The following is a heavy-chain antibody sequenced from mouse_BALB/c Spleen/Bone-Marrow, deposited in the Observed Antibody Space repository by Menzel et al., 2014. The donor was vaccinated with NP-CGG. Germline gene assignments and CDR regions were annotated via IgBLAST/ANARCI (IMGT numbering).Heavy chain of an antibody. D-gene: IGHD1-2*01. CDR2: INPSNGGT. J-gene: IGHJ2*01. Sequence: VQLQQSGAELVKPGVSVKLSCKASGYTFTNYYMYWVKQRPGQDLEWIGEINPSNGGTNYNEKFKSKATLTVDKSSSTAYMQLSSLTSEDSAAYYCAREAYYGPDYWGQGTTLTVSS. CDR1: GYTFTNYY. CDR3: AREAYYGPDY. V-gene: IGHV1S81*02.